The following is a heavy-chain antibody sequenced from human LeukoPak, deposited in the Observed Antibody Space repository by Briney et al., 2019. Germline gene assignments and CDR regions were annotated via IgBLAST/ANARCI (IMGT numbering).Heavy chain of an antibody. CDR3: ATEIGWCGSDCDLVGGTFDI. V-gene: IGHV3-30-3*01. Sequence: GGSLRLSCAASGFTFSNYAMHWVRQAPGKGLDWVAVISHDGSDKFYAGSVKGRFTISRDNSKNTLYLQMNSLRAEDTAVYYCATEIGWCGSDCDLVGGTFDIWGQGTMVTVSS. D-gene: IGHD2-21*02. CDR2: ISHDGSDK. J-gene: IGHJ3*02. CDR1: GFTFSNYA.